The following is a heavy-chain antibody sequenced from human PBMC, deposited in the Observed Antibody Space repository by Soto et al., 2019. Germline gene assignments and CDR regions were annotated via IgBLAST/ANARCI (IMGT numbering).Heavy chain of an antibody. CDR1: GFTFSSYA. V-gene: IGHV3-30-3*01. J-gene: IGHJ3*02. Sequence: LRLSCAASGFTFSSYAMHWVRQAPGKGLEWVAVISYDGSNKYYADSVKGRFTISRDNSKNTLYLQMNSLRAEDTAVYYCARGRGYSGYDSNAYAFDIWGQGTMVTVSS. CDR3: ARGRGYSGYDSNAYAFDI. CDR2: ISYDGSNK. D-gene: IGHD5-12*01.